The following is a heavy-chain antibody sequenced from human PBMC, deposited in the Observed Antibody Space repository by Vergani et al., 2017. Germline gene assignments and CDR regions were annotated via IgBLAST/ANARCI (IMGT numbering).Heavy chain of an antibody. J-gene: IGHJ6*02. CDR3: ARFLTGTTIYYYYGMDV. V-gene: IGHV4-34*01. CDR2: INHSGST. Sequence: QVQLQQWGAGLLKPSETLSLTCAVYGGSFSGYYWSWIRQPPGKGLEWIGEINHSGSTNYNPSLKSRFTISVDKSKNQISLKLSSVTAADTAVYYCARFLTGTTIYYYYGMDVWGQGTTVTVSS. D-gene: IGHD1-20*01. CDR1: GGSFSGYY.